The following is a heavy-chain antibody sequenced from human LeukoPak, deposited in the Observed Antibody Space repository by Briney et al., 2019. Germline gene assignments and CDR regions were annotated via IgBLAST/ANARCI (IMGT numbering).Heavy chain of an antibody. J-gene: IGHJ4*02. CDR1: GGSISSSYYY. CDR2: IYYSGST. Sequence: SETLSLTCTVSGGSISSSYYYWGWIRQPPGKGLEWIGSIYYSGSTYYNPSLKSRVTISVDTSKNQFSLKLRSVTAADTAVYYCARGFYYFDYWGQGTLVTVSS. CDR3: ARGFYYFDY. V-gene: IGHV4-39*01.